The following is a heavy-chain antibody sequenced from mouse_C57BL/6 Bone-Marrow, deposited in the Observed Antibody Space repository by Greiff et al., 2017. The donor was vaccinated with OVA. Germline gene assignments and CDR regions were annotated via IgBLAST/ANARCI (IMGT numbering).Heavy chain of an antibody. CDR1: GFTFSSYG. CDR2: ISSGGSYT. V-gene: IGHV5-6*01. D-gene: IGHD1-1*01. Sequence: EVKLVESGGDLVKPGGSLKLSCAASGFTFSSYGMSWVRQTPDKRLEWVATISSGGSYTYYPDSVKGRFTISRDNAKNTLYLQMSSLKSEDTAMYYGARPLLLRSYWGQGTLVTVSA. J-gene: IGHJ3*01. CDR3: ARPLLLRSY.